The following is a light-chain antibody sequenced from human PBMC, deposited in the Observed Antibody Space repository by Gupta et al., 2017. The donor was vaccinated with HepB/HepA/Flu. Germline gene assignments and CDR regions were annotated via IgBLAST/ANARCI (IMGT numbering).Light chain of an antibody. CDR2: LGS. CDR1: QSFLQSNGYNY. J-gene: IGKJ4*01. CDR3: RQSLPTPHT. Sequence: DMVMTQSPLSLPVTPGEPASIACRSSQSFLQSNGYNYLDWYLQKPGQSPRLLIYLGSNRASGVPDRFSGSGSGTDFTLIISRVEAEDVGVYYCRQSLPTPHTFGGGTKLEIK. V-gene: IGKV2-28*01.